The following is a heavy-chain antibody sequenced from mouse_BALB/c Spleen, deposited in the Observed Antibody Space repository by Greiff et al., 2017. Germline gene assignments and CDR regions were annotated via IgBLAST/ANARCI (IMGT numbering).Heavy chain of an antibody. CDR2: ISYDGSN. V-gene: IGHV3-6*02. Sequence: VQLKESGPGLVKPSQSLSLTCSVTGYSITSGYYWNWIRQFPGNKLEWMGYISYDGSNNYNPSLKNRISITRDTSKNQFFLKLNSVTTEDTATYYCARENGNYDYAMDYWGQGTSVTVSS. J-gene: IGHJ4*01. CDR1: GYSITSGYY. CDR3: ARENGNYDYAMDY. D-gene: IGHD2-1*01.